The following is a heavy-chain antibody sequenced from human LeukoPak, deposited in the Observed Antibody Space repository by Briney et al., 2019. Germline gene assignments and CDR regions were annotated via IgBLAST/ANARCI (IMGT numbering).Heavy chain of an antibody. D-gene: IGHD3-16*02. Sequence: SETLSLTCTVSGGSISSYYWSWIRQPAGKGLEWIGRIYTSGSTNYNPSLKSRVTMSVDTSKNQFSLKLSSVTAADTAVYYCARDLSSGQTGWFDPWGQGTLVTVSS. CDR1: GGSISSYY. V-gene: IGHV4-4*07. J-gene: IGHJ5*02. CDR2: IYTSGST. CDR3: ARDLSSGQTGWFDP.